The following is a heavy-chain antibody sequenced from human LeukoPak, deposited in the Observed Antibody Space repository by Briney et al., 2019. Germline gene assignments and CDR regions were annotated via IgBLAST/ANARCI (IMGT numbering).Heavy chain of an antibody. Sequence: PGGSLRLSCAASGFSFSDYYMGWIRQAPGKGLEWISYMSDSGSSKHYADSVTGRFTISRDNARNSLYLQMNGLRAEDTAVYYCARDPSIGNADWYFDLWGRGTLVTVSS. J-gene: IGHJ2*01. CDR1: GFSFSDYY. V-gene: IGHV3-11*04. D-gene: IGHD1-1*01. CDR3: ARDPSIGNADWYFDL. CDR2: MSDSGSSK.